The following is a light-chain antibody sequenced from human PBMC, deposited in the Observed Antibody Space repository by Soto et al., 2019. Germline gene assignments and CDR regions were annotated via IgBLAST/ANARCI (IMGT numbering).Light chain of an antibody. CDR1: NIGSKS. CDR2: YDS. Sequence: SYELTQPPSVSVAPGKTARITCGGNNIGSKSVHWYQQKPGQAPVLVIYYDSDRPSGIPERFSGSNSGNTATLTISRVEAGDEGEYYGHVWDSSSDHVVFGVGTKVTVL. V-gene: IGLV3-21*04. CDR3: HVWDSSSDHVV. J-gene: IGLJ2*01.